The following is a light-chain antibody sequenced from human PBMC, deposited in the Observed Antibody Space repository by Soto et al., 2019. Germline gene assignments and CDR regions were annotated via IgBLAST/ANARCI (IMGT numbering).Light chain of an antibody. J-gene: IGKJ1*01. CDR2: EAS. V-gene: IGKV1-5*03. CDR1: QSISSW. Sequence: DIQMTQSPSTLSGSVGDTVTITCRASQSISSWLAWYRQKPGRAPKLLIYEASGLESGVPSRFSGSGSGTEFTLTISSLQPDDFATYYCQQYNSYSRTFGQGTKVDIK. CDR3: QQYNSYSRT.